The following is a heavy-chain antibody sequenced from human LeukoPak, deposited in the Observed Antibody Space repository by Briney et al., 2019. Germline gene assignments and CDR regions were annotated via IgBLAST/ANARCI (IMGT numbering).Heavy chain of an antibody. CDR1: GFTFNNYG. D-gene: IGHD2-8*01. CDR2: VSSDGKTK. Sequence: PGRSLRLSCVASGFTFNNYGLHWVRRSPGKGLEWVAVVSSDGKTKYYTDSVKGRFTVSRDNSKNTLYLQMNGLRPEDSAAYYCASGSNGVYSHFDFWGQGTLVTVSS. J-gene: IGHJ4*02. V-gene: IGHV3-30*04. CDR3: ASGSNGVYSHFDF.